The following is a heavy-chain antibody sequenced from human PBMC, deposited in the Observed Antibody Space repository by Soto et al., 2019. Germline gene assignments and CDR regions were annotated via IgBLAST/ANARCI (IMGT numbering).Heavy chain of an antibody. CDR2: IIPVLGTA. V-gene: IGHV1-69*01. J-gene: IGHJ6*02. CDR3: ARANSGSYSWYYYYGMDV. D-gene: IGHD1-26*01. CDR1: GGTFSSYA. Sequence: QVQLVQSGAEVQKPGSSVKVSCKASGGTFSSYAISWVRQAPGQGLEWMGGIIPVLGTANYAQKVQGRVTITADASTSTAYMELSSLRSEDTAVYYCARANSGSYSWYYYYGMDVWGQGTTVTVSS.